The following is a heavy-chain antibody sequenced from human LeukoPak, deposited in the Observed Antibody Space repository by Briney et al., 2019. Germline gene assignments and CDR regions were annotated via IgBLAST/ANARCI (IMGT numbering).Heavy chain of an antibody. Sequence: GGSLRLSCAASGFTVITNDMTWVRQAPGKGLEWVSVLYSDGNTKYADSVQGRFTISRDNSKNTLHLQMNSLRPEDTAVYYCARSFSAREYFEHWGQGTLVTVSS. D-gene: IGHD6-6*01. J-gene: IGHJ1*01. CDR2: LYSDGNT. CDR1: GFTVITND. CDR3: ARSFSAREYFEH. V-gene: IGHV3-53*05.